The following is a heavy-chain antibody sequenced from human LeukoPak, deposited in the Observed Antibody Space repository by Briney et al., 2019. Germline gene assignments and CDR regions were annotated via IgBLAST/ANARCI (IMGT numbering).Heavy chain of an antibody. CDR1: GFTFSDYY. CDR3: AKDLTRYSSSWYDY. CDR2: ISGSGGST. D-gene: IGHD6-13*01. V-gene: IGHV3-23*01. J-gene: IGHJ4*02. Sequence: GGSLRLSCAASGFTFSDYYMSWVRQAPGKGLEWVSAISGSGGSTYYADSVKGRFTISRDNSKNTLYLQMNSLRAEDTAVYYCAKDLTRYSSSWYDYWGQGTLVTVSS.